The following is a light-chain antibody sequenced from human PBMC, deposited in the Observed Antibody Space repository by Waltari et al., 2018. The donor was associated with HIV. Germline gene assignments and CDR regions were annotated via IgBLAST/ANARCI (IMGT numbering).Light chain of an antibody. J-gene: IGKJ1*01. V-gene: IGKV1-39*01. CDR2: AAS. CDR1: QSVTSY. CDR3: QQSYTTPRT. Sequence: DIQMTQSPSSLSASVGDRVTITCRASQSVTSYLNWYQQKSGKAHKILIYAASSLRDGVPSRFSGSGYGTDFTLTISSLQPEDFATYYCQQSYTTPRTFGQGTKVEIK.